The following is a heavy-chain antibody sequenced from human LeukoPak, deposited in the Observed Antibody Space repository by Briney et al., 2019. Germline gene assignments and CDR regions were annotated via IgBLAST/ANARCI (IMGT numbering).Heavy chain of an antibody. CDR2: IRQDGGEK. J-gene: IGHJ4*02. CDR3: ARSTAGLVY. CDR1: GFTFSSYA. Sequence: PGGSLRLSCAASGFTFSSYAMSWVRQAPGKGLEWVANIRQDGGEKYYVDSMRGRFTISRDNAKNSLYLQMSSLRAEDTAVYYCARSTAGLVYWGQGTLVTVSS. D-gene: IGHD1-1*01. V-gene: IGHV3-7*01.